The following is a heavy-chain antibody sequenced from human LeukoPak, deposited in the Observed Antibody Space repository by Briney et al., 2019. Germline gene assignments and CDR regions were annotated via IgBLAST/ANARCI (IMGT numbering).Heavy chain of an antibody. V-gene: IGHV1-3*01. CDR1: GYTFSNYA. Sequence: ASVKVSRKASGYTFSNYAIHWVRQAPGQRLEWMGWINAGNGNTKYSQNFQGRVTITRDTSASTAYMELRSLRSEDTAVYYCARVGDSSSWYNYFDPWGRGTLVTVSS. CDR3: ARVGDSSSWYNYFDP. D-gene: IGHD6-13*01. J-gene: IGHJ5*02. CDR2: INAGNGNT.